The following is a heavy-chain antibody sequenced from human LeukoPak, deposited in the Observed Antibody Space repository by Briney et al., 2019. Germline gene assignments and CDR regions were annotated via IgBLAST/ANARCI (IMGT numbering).Heavy chain of an antibody. J-gene: IGHJ6*02. CDR3: ARVPSYNGGEGFYFYGLDV. D-gene: IGHD2-21*01. V-gene: IGHV1-8*01. CDR2: MNPNSGNT. Sequence: ASVNVSCKASGYTFTSYDINWVRQATGQGLEWMGWMNPNSGNTGYAQKLQGRVTMTRDTSISTAYMELSSLACEDTAVYYCARVPSYNGGEGFYFYGLDVWGHGTTVTVSS. CDR1: GYTFTSYD.